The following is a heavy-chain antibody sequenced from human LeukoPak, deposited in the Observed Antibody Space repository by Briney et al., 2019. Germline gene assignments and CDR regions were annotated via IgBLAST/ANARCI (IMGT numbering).Heavy chain of an antibody. J-gene: IGHJ5*02. V-gene: IGHV4-4*02. Sequence: PSETLSLTCAVSGGSISSSNWWSWVRQPPGKGLEWLGGIYHSGSTNYNPSLKIRVTISVDKSKIQFSLKLSSVTAADTAVYYCARDGDSSGPNWFDPWGQGTLVTVSS. D-gene: IGHD6-19*01. CDR2: IYHSGST. CDR1: GGSISSSNW. CDR3: ARDGDSSGPNWFDP.